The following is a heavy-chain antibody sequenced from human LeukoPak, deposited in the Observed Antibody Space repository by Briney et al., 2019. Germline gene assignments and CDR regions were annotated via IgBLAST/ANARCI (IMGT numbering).Heavy chain of an antibody. Sequence: SETLSLTCTVSGGSISSYFWTWIRQPAGKGLEWIGRIYTSGITNYNPSLKSRLTTSVDTSKNQFSLNLSSVTAADTAVYYCARECSSSCPRGLDVWGQGTTVTVSS. J-gene: IGHJ6*02. CDR3: ARECSSSCPRGLDV. CDR1: GGSISSYF. D-gene: IGHD2-2*01. V-gene: IGHV4-4*07. CDR2: IYTSGIT.